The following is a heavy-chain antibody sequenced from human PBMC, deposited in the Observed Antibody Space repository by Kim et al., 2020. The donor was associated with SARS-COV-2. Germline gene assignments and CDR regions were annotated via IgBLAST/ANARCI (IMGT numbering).Heavy chain of an antibody. V-gene: IGHV4-34*01. J-gene: IGHJ4*02. D-gene: IGHD6-19*01. CDR2: INHSGST. CDR1: GGSFSGYY. CDR3: ARLSGWYGDY. Sequence: SETLSLTCAVYGGSFSGYYWSWIRQPPGKGLEWIGEINHSGSTNYNPSLKSRVTISVDTSKNQFSLKLSSVTAADTAVYYCARLSGWYGDYWGQGTLVTVSS.